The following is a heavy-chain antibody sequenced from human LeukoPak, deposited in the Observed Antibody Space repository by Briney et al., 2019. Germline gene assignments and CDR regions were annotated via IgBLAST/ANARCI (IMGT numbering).Heavy chain of an antibody. CDR1: GFTFDDYA. V-gene: IGHV3-9*03. CDR3: ARSTAAGNDAFDI. D-gene: IGHD6-13*01. J-gene: IGHJ3*02. Sequence: PGGSLRLSCVVSGFTFDDYAMHWVRQAPGKGLEWVSGISWNSGSIGYADSVKGRFTISRDNAKSSLYLQMNSLRAEDMALYYCARSTAAGNDAFDIWGQGTMVTVSS. CDR2: ISWNSGSI.